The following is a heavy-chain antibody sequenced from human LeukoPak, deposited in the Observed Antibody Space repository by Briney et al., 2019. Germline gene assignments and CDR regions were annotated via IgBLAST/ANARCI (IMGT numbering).Heavy chain of an antibody. CDR2: IKQDGSEK. CDR1: GFTFSSYW. CDR3: ARDTLDIVVVPAA. J-gene: IGHJ5*02. Sequence: GGSLRLSCAASGFTFSSYWMSRVRQAPGKGLEWVANIKQDGSEKYYVDSVKGRFTISRDNAKNSLYLQMNSLRAEDTAVYYCARDTLDIVVVPAAWGQGTLVTVSS. D-gene: IGHD2-2*03. V-gene: IGHV3-7*01.